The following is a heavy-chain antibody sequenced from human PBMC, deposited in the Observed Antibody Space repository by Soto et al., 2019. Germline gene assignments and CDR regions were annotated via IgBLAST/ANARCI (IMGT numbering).Heavy chain of an antibody. J-gene: IGHJ6*02. D-gene: IGHD5-18*01. CDR3: ASSAMDHYYYGMDV. CDR1: GGTFSSYA. V-gene: IGHV1-69*12. CDR2: IIPIFGTA. Sequence: QVQLVQSGAEVKKPGSSVKVSCKASGGTFSSYAISWVRQAPGQGLEWLGGIIPIFGTANYAQKFQGRVTTTADESTSTAYMGLSSLRSEDTAVYYCASSAMDHYYYGMDVWGQGTTVTVSS.